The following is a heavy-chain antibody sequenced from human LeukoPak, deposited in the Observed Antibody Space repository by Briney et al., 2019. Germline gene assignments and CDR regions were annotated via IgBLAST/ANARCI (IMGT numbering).Heavy chain of an antibody. D-gene: IGHD4-11*01. Sequence: SDTLSLTCAVSGDSITRSDWWAWIRQPPGKGLEWLGNIYYSGRVYHNPSLQTRVTMSVDSSKNQFSLKLSSVTAADTAVYYCARVPTEYWFDPWGQGTLVTVSS. CDR1: GDSITRSDW. CDR3: ARVPTEYWFDP. V-gene: IGHV4-28*05. J-gene: IGHJ5*02. CDR2: IYYSGRV.